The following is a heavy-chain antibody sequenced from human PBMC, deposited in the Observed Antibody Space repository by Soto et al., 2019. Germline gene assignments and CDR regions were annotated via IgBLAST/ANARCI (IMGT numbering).Heavy chain of an antibody. Sequence: QPGGSLSLSCAASGLTFSSYEMNWVRQAPGKGLEWVSYISSSGSTIYYADSVKGRFTISRDNAKNSLYLQMNSLRAEDTAVYYWARGHCSSTSCPPPLPGMDVCGQGTSVTVYS. D-gene: IGHD2-2*01. CDR3: ARGHCSSTSCPPPLPGMDV. CDR1: GLTFSSYE. CDR2: ISSSGSTI. J-gene: IGHJ6*02. V-gene: IGHV3-48*03.